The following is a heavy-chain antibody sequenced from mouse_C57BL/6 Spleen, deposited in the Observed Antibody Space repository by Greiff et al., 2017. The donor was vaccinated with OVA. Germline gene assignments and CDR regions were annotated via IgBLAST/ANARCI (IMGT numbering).Heavy chain of an antibody. CDR1: GYTFTSYW. D-gene: IGHD3-1*01. Sequence: QVQLQQPGAELVKPGASVELSCKASGYTFTSYWMQWVKQRPGQGLEWIGEIDPSDSYTNYNQKFKGKATLTVDTSSSTAYMQLSSLTSEDSAVYYCARSGDLAYWGQGTLVTVSA. CDR2: IDPSDSYT. CDR3: ARSGDLAY. J-gene: IGHJ3*01. V-gene: IGHV1-50*01.